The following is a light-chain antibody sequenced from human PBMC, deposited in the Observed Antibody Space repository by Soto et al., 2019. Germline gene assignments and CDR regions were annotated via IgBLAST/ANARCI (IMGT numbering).Light chain of an antibody. V-gene: IGLV2-8*01. CDR1: SSDIGGYNF. CDR2: EVN. Sequence: QSALTQPPSASGSPGQSVTISCTGTSSDIGGYNFVSWYQQHPGKAPKLIIYEVNKRPSGVPDRFSGSKSGNTASLTVSGLQADDEGDYYCISYAGTNNLGVFGGGTKLTVL. CDR3: ISYAGTNNLGV. J-gene: IGLJ3*02.